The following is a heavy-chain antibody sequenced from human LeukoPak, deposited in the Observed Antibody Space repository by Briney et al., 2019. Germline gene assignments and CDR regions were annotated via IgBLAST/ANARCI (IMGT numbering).Heavy chain of an antibody. Sequence: SSETLSLTCTVSGGSVGSDNSYWNWIRQPAGKGLEWIGRIYADGSSTYNPSLKSRVTILVDTSKNQFSLRLSSMTAADTTVYYCARGYYYRTWGLGTLVTVSS. CDR2: IYADGSS. V-gene: IGHV4-61*02. D-gene: IGHD3-10*01. CDR1: GGSVGSDNSY. CDR3: ARGYYYRT. J-gene: IGHJ4*02.